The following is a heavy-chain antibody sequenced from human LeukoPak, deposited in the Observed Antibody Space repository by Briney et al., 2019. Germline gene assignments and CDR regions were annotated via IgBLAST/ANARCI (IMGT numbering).Heavy chain of an antibody. V-gene: IGHV3-13*01. CDR1: GFTFSSFD. CDR2: IGTASDT. J-gene: IGHJ6*03. D-gene: IGHD1-1*01. Sequence: GGSLRLSSAAPGFTFSSFDMHWVPQPTEQGLEWVSTIGTASDTYYPGSVEGRFTLSRDNAKNSLYLQMNSLTAGDTAVYYCARGPPRGKYYYMDVWGKGTTVTVSS. CDR3: ARGPPRGKYYYMDV.